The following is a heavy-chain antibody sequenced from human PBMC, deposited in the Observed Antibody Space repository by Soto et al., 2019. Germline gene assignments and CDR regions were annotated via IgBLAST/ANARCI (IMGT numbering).Heavy chain of an antibody. V-gene: IGHV4-39*01. J-gene: IGHJ5*02. CDR2: IYYTGSA. D-gene: IGHD2-8*01. CDR1: GGSISSSSYY. CDR3: ASSCNACKANDWFDP. Sequence: QLQLQESGPGLVKPSENLSLTCTVSGGSISSSSYYWGWIRQPPGQGLERPGNIYYTGSAVYNPFLKSRVLISLDTSKNRVSLNLISLTLTDTAVYYCASSCNACKANDWFDPWGQGNLVAVAA.